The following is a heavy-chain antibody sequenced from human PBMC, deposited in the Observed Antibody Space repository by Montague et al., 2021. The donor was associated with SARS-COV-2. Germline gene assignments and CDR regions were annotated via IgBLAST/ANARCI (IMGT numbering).Heavy chain of an antibody. CDR3: ARDLRRGFDP. Sequence: SETLSLTCTVSGGSISSSSYYWGWIRQPPGKGLEWIGSIYYSGSTYYNPSLKSRVTISVDTSKNQFSLKLGSVTAADTAVYYCARDLRRGFDPWGQGTLDAVAS. CDR1: GGSISSSSYY. J-gene: IGHJ5*02. D-gene: IGHD3-10*01. V-gene: IGHV4-39*07. CDR2: IYYSGST.